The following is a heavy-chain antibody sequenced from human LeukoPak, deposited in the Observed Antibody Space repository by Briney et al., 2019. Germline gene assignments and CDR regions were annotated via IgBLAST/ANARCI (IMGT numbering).Heavy chain of an antibody. CDR2: IYSSGNT. CDR1: GGSISSGSHY. J-gene: IGHJ4*02. V-gene: IGHV4-61*02. CDR3: ARGIPVAGLFDY. Sequence: SETLSLTCTVSGGSISSGSHYWSWLRQPAGVGLEWIGRIYSSGNTNYNPSLKSRVTISVDTSKNQFSLKLSSVTAADTAIYYCARGIPVAGLFDYWGQGALVAVSS. D-gene: IGHD6-19*01.